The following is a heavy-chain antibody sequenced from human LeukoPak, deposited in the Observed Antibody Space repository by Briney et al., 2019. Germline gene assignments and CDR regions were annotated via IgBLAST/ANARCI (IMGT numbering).Heavy chain of an antibody. Sequence: GGSLRLSCAASRYTFSSYEMNWVRQAPAKGLEWVSYISSSGSTIYYADSVKGRFTISRDNAKNSLYLQMNSLRAEDTAGYYCASNYDSSGYYYYYYMYVWGKGTTVTVSS. D-gene: IGHD3-22*01. CDR1: RYTFSSYE. J-gene: IGHJ6*03. CDR3: ASNYDSSGYYYYYYMYV. CDR2: ISSSGSTI. V-gene: IGHV3-48*03.